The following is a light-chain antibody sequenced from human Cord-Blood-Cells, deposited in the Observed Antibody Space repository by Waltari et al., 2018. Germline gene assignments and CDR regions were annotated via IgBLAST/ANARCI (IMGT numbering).Light chain of an antibody. CDR2: EDS. CDR3: YSTDSSGNHRV. J-gene: IGLJ3*02. V-gene: IGLV3-10*01. CDR1: ALPNKN. Sequence: SYELTQPPSVSVSPGQPARLTFSDAALPNKNAYWYQQRSCQAPVLVIYEDSKRPSGIPERFSGSSSGTMATLTISGAQVEDEADYYCYSTDSSGNHRVFGGGTKLTVL.